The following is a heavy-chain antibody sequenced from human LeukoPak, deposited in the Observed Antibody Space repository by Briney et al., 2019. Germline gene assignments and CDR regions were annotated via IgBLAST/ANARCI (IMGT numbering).Heavy chain of an antibody. D-gene: IGHD3-10*01. CDR3: ARGPYGYASSATLGSYNWFDP. J-gene: IGHJ5*02. CDR2: IYPGDSHT. CDR1: GYSFTNYW. V-gene: IGHV5-51*01. Sequence: GESLKISCKGSGYSFTNYWIGWVRQMPGKGLEWMGVIYPGDSHTRYSPSFQDQVTISADKSINTDYLQWSSLKASDTAMYYCARGPYGYASSATLGSYNWFDPWGQGTLVTVSS.